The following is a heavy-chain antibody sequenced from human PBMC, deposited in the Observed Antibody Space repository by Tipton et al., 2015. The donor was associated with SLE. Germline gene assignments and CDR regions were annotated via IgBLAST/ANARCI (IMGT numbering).Heavy chain of an antibody. V-gene: IGHV3-30*02. Sequence: GSLRLSCAASGFTFSDFGMHWVRQAPGKGLEWVAFIRYDGSKDYYLDSVKGRFTISRDNSKNTLHLQINGLRTDDTAVYYCAKVEVSAVLLWGQGTLFTVSS. CDR2: IRYDGSKD. J-gene: IGHJ4*02. CDR1: GFTFSDFG. D-gene: IGHD2-8*02. CDR3: AKVEVSAVLL.